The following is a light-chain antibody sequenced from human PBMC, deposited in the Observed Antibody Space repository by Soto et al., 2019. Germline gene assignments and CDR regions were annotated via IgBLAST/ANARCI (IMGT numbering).Light chain of an antibody. CDR1: QRINIY. CDR3: HQSFRTPP. CDR2: SAS. V-gene: IGKV1-39*01. Sequence: DIDVTQTQTSLSTSVGDRVTITGRASQRINIYLNWYRQKTGKAPELLIYSASNLQGGVPSRFSGSGSGTDFTLTISSLQPDDFATYYCHQSFRTPPFGQGTG. J-gene: IGKJ5*01.